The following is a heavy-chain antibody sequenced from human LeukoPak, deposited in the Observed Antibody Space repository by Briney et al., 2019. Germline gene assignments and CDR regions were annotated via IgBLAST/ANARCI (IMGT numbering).Heavy chain of an antibody. Sequence: SETLSLTCTISGGSLSTHYWSWIRQPPGKGLEWIGHIYYSGSTNYNPSLKGRVTISEDTSKNQFSLRLSSVTAADTAVYYCAREPSGGYFFVDWGQGTLVTVSS. D-gene: IGHD3-22*01. CDR3: AREPSGGYFFVD. J-gene: IGHJ4*02. V-gene: IGHV4-59*11. CDR2: IYYSGST. CDR1: GGSLSTHY.